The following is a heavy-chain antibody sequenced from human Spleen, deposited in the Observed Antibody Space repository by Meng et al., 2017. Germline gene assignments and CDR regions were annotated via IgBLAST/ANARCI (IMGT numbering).Heavy chain of an antibody. J-gene: IGHJ4*02. V-gene: IGHV1-18*01. Sequence: ASVKVSCKASGYTFINFGFSWVRQAPGQGLEWMGWINAYNGNTNYAQKVRGRVTMTTDPSTSTAYMELRSLRPDDTAVYYCARVGIVGATLAYWGQGTLVTVSS. CDR3: ARVGIVGATLAY. CDR2: INAYNGNT. D-gene: IGHD1-26*01. CDR1: GYTFINFG.